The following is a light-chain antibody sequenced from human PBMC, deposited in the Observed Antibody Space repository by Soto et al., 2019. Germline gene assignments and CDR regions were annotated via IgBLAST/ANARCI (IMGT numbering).Light chain of an antibody. CDR2: AAA. J-gene: IGKJ4*01. CDR3: QQANSFPVT. V-gene: IGKV1-12*01. Sequence: DIQMTQSPSSVSASVGDRVTITCRASQGISSCLAWYQQKQGKAPKLLIYAAASLQGGAPSRFSGSGAGTDFTLTISSLQPEDFATYYCQQANSFPVTFGGGTKVEIK. CDR1: QGISSC.